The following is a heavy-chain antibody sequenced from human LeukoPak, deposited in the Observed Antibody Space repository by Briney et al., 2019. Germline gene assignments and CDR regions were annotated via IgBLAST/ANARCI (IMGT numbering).Heavy chain of an antibody. Sequence: GGSLRLSCAASGFTFSNYEMHWVRQAPGKGLEWVSYISSSGSDIYYADSVKGRFTISRDNANNSLYLQMNSLRAEDTAVYYCTREHYFYHMDGWGEGTTVTVSS. J-gene: IGHJ6*03. CDR1: GFTFSNYE. V-gene: IGHV3-48*03. CDR2: ISSSGSDI. CDR3: TREHYFYHMDG.